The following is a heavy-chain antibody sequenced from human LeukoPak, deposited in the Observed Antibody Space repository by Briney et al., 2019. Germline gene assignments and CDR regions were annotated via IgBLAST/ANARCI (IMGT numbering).Heavy chain of an antibody. J-gene: IGHJ4*02. CDR3: ASPAGDCSSTSCYTGGFDY. CDR1: GYTFTRHY. D-gene: IGHD2-2*02. CDR2: INPSSGGT. V-gene: IGHV1-46*01. Sequence: ASVKVSCKASGYTFTRHYMNWVRQAPGQGLEWMGKINPSSGGTGYAQKFQGRVTMTRDTSTSTVYMELTSLRSEDTAVYYCASPAGDCSSTSCYTGGFDYWGQGTLVTVSS.